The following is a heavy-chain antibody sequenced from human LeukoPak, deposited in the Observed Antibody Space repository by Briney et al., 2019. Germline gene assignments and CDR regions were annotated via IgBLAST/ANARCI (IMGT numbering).Heavy chain of an antibody. Sequence: GGSLRLSCAASGFTFSSYSMNWVRQAPGKGLEWVSYISSSSSTIYYADSVKGRLTISRDNAKNSLYLQMNSLRAEDTAVYYCARDGGNPLFDYWGQGTLVTVPS. CDR3: ARDGGNPLFDY. J-gene: IGHJ4*02. D-gene: IGHD4-23*01. V-gene: IGHV3-48*04. CDR1: GFTFSSYS. CDR2: ISSSSSTI.